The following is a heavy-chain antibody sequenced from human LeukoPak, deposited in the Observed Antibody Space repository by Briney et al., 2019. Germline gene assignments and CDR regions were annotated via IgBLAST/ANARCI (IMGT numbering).Heavy chain of an antibody. V-gene: IGHV5-51*01. D-gene: IGHD1/OR15-1a*01. CDR2: IYPGDSET. CDR1: GYAFSNFW. CDR3: ARPTSKGGTYMSKSFDY. J-gene: IGHJ4*02. Sequence: GESLKISCQGSGYAFSNFWIGWVRQTPVKDLEWIGVIYPGDSETTYSPSLQGQVTISADKSTSTVYLQWSSLKASDSAMYYCARPTSKGGTYMSKSFDYWGQGTLVTVSS.